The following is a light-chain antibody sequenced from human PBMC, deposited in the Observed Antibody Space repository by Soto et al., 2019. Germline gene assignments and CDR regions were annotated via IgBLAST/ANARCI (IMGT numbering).Light chain of an antibody. V-gene: IGLV1-47*01. Sequence: QSVLTQPPSASGTPGQRVTISCSRSSSNIGSNYVYWYQQLPGTAPKLLIYRNGQRPSGVPDRFSGSKSGTSASLAISGLRSEDEADYYCAAWDDSLSGPHYVFGTGTKVTVL. CDR3: AAWDDSLSGPHYV. CDR1: SSNIGSNY. J-gene: IGLJ1*01. CDR2: RNG.